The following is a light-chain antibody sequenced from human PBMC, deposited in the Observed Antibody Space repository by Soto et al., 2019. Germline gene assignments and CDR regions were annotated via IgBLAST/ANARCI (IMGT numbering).Light chain of an antibody. Sequence: QSALTQPASVSGSPGQSITISCTGTRSDVGLYNLVSWYQQLLGKAPKLIIYEVNERPSGISDRFSGSKSGNTASLTISGLQDEDEADYYCCSYVGSSILMFGGGTKVTVL. V-gene: IGLV2-23*02. J-gene: IGLJ3*02. CDR1: RSDVGLYNL. CDR2: EVN. CDR3: CSYVGSSILM.